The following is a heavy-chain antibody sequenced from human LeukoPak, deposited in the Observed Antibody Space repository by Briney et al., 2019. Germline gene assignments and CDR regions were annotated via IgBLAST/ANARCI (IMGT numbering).Heavy chain of an antibody. CDR3: AKSGGAYYDILTGEYYYYYMDV. D-gene: IGHD3-9*01. CDR1: GFTFSSYG. V-gene: IGHV3-23*01. J-gene: IGHJ6*03. Sequence: GGSLRLSCAASGFTFSSYGMSWVRQAPGKGLEWVSAISGSGGSTYYADSVKGRFTISRDNSKNTLYLQMNSLRAEDTAVYYCAKSGGAYYDILTGEYYYYYMDVWGKGTTVTISS. CDR2: ISGSGGST.